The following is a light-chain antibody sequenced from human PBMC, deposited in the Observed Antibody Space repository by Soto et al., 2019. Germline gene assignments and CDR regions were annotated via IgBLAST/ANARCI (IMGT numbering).Light chain of an antibody. CDR1: QSVSST. V-gene: IGKV3-15*01. Sequence: EIVMTRSPATLSVSPGERATLSCMASQSVSSTLAWYQQKPGQAPRLLIYGASTRATDIPARFSGSGSGTEFTLTISSLQSEDFAVYYCQQYYNWPRTFGQGTKVDI. J-gene: IGKJ1*01. CDR3: QQYYNWPRT. CDR2: GAS.